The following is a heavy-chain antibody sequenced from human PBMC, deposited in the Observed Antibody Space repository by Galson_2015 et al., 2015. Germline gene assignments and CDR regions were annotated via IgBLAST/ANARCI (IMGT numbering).Heavy chain of an antibody. Sequence: SLRLSCAASGFNFNIYDMNWVRQAPGKGLEWISYISTSGGTIYYADSVKGRFTISRDNAKTSLYLQMNSLRAEDTAVYYCARKDSYSVGWYFDLWGRGTLVTVSS. CDR2: ISTSGGTI. CDR1: GFNFNIYD. D-gene: IGHD2-15*01. CDR3: ARKDSYSVGWYFDL. V-gene: IGHV3-48*03. J-gene: IGHJ2*01.